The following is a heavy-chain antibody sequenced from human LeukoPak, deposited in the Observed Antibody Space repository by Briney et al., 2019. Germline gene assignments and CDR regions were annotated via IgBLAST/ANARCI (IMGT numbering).Heavy chain of an antibody. Sequence: KPSETLSLTCTVSGGSISSSSYYWGWIRQPPGKGLEWIGYIYYSGSTNYNPSLKSRVTISVDTSKNQFSLKLSSVTAADTAVYYCARVTPYDSSGYPHRRYYYYYMDVWGKGTTVTISS. CDR3: ARVTPYDSSGYPHRRYYYYYMDV. D-gene: IGHD3-22*01. CDR1: GGSISSSSYY. V-gene: IGHV4-61*05. CDR2: IYYSGST. J-gene: IGHJ6*03.